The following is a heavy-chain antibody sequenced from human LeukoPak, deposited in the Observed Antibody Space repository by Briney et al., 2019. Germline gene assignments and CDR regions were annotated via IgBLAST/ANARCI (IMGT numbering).Heavy chain of an antibody. CDR2: ISGETNNT. CDR3: AKRYSDGGFDP. D-gene: IGHD3-10*01. CDR1: VLTFSNSA. V-gene: IGHV3-23*01. J-gene: IGHJ5*02. Sequence: PGGSLRLSCVASVLTFSNSAMTWVRQGPGKGLEWVSSISGETNNTYYSDSVKGRFTVSRDNSKNTVFLQMNDLTIEDTAIYYCAKRYSDGGFDPWGQGTLVTVSS.